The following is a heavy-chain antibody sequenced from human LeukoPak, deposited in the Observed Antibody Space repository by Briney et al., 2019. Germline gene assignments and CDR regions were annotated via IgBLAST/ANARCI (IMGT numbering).Heavy chain of an antibody. CDR3: AREPYYYGSGSYYAH. CDR1: GFTFSSYS. D-gene: IGHD3-10*01. J-gene: IGHJ4*02. Sequence: GGSLRLSCAASGFTFSSYSMNWVRQAPGKGLEWVAVISYDGSNKYYADSVKGRFTISRDNSKNTLYLQMNSLRAEDTAVYYCAREPYYYGSGSYYAHWGQGTLVTVSS. CDR2: ISYDGSNK. V-gene: IGHV3-30*03.